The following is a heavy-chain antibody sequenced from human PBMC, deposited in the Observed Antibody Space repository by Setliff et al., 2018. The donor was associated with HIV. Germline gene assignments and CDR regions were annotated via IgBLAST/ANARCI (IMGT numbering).Heavy chain of an antibody. CDR1: GFTFSTYS. D-gene: IGHD3-10*02. J-gene: IGHJ4*02. CDR2: ISSSSSTI. CDR3: ARVFGPFDY. Sequence: SGGSLRLSCAASGFTFSTYSMNWVRQAPGKGLEWVSYISSSSSTIYYADSVKGRFTISRDNSKNTLYLQMNRLRAEDTAVYYCARVFGPFDYWGQGTLVTVSS. V-gene: IGHV3-48*01.